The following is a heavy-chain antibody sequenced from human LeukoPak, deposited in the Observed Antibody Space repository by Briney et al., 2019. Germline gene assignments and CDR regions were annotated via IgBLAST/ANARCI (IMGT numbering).Heavy chain of an antibody. CDR3: ARRWNYGGNYSIDV. D-gene: IGHD1-7*01. CDR1: GGSFSNYY. CDR2: INDSGTI. Sequence: SETLSLTCAVYGGSFSNYYWSWIRQPPGKGLEWIGEINDSGTINYNPSLMSRVTISVDKSKNQFSLKLSSVTAADTAVYYCARRWNYGGNYSIDVWGKGATVSVSS. V-gene: IGHV4-34*01. J-gene: IGHJ6*03.